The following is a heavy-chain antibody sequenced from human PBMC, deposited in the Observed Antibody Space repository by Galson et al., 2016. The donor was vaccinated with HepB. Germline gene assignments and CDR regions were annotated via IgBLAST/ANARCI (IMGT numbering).Heavy chain of an antibody. CDR1: GFTFSSYS. V-gene: IGHV3-21*06. J-gene: IGHJ4*02. D-gene: IGHD3/OR15-3a*01. CDR3: TRGTGEELATIIPNIDV. CDR2: ISSGGPYI. Sequence: SLRLSCAATGFTFSSYSMHWVRQAPGKGLEWVSSISSGGPYIHYADYLKGRFTISRDNAKNSLFLQMTPLGVEDTAVYYCTRGTGEELATIIPNIDVWGQGALVTVSS.